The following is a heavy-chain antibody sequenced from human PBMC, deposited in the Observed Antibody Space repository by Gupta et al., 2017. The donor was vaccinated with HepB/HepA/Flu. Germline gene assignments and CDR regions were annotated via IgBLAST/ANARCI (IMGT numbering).Heavy chain of an antibody. Sequence: QVQLVQSGAEVKKPGASVKVSCKASGYTFTSYGISWVRQAPGQGLEWMGWISTYNGNTNFAQKFQGRVSMTTDTSTRTAYMELRSLRSDDTAVYYCGREFMGYSGYDAGSDYYYGMDVWGQGTTVTVSS. J-gene: IGHJ6*02. CDR2: ISTYNGNT. V-gene: IGHV1-18*01. D-gene: IGHD5-12*01. CDR3: GREFMGYSGYDAGSDYYYGMDV. CDR1: GYTFTSYG.